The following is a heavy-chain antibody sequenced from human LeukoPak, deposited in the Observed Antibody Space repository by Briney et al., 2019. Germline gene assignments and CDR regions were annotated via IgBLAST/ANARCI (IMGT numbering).Heavy chain of an antibody. CDR3: AGAYCGGDCYSGRTFDI. CDR2: VYHSGST. D-gene: IGHD2-21*02. CDR1: GGSISSSYW. V-gene: IGHV4-4*02. Sequence: SETLSLTCAASGGSISSSYWWSWVRQPPGKGLEWIGEVYHSGSTNYSPSLKSRVTLSVAKSKNQVSLRLSSVTAADTAVYYCAGAYCGGDCYSGRTFDIWGQGTMVTVSS. J-gene: IGHJ3*02.